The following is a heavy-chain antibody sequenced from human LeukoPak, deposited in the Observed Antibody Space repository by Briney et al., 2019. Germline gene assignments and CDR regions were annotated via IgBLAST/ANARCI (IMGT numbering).Heavy chain of an antibody. J-gene: IGHJ4*02. D-gene: IGHD3-22*01. CDR1: GFTFRDYS. CDR2: ISSSGSYT. CDR3: ARDARNHHYYDSSGYYD. V-gene: IGHV3-11*05. Sequence: GGSLRLSCITSGFTFRDYSMSWIRQAPGKGLEWVSYISSSGSYTNYADSVKGRFTISRDSAKNSVYLQMNSLRAEDTAVYYCARDARNHHYYDSSGYYDWGQGTLVTVSS.